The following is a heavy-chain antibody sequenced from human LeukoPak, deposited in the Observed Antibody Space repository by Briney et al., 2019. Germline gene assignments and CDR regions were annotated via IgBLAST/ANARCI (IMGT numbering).Heavy chain of an antibody. D-gene: IGHD2-15*01. CDR2: IIPIFGTA. J-gene: IGHJ6*04. V-gene: IGHV1-69*06. CDR3: ATPYCSGGSCYDYYYGMDV. CDR1: GGTFISYA. Sequence: SVKVSCKASGGTFISYAISWVRQAPGQGLEWMGGIIPIFGTANYAQKFQGRVTINADKSTSTAYTELSSLRSEDTAVYYCATPYCSGGSCYDYYYGMDVWGKGTTVTVSS.